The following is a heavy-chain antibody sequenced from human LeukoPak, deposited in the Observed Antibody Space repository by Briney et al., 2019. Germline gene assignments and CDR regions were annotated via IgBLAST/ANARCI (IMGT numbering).Heavy chain of an antibody. CDR2: IYYSGST. CDR3: ARALDGYNSPFHY. V-gene: IGHV4-39*07. J-gene: IGHJ4*02. CDR1: GGSISSSSYY. Sequence: SETLSLTCTVSGGSISSSSYYWGWIRQPPGKGLEWIGSIYYSGSTYYNPSLKSRVTISVDTSKNQFSLKLSSVTAADTAVYYCARALDGYNSPFHYWGQGTLVTVSS. D-gene: IGHD5-24*01.